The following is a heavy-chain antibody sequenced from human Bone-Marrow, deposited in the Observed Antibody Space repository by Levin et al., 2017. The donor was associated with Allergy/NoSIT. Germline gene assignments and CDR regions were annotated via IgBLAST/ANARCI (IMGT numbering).Heavy chain of an antibody. J-gene: IGHJ4*02. V-gene: IGHV3-53*01. D-gene: IGHD6-13*01. CDR3: ARFLYLAAAGIKGRGSRALDY. CDR2: IYSGGST. Sequence: GGSLRLSCAASGFTVSSNYMSWVRQAPGKGLEWVSVIYSGGSTYYADSVKGRFTISRDNSKNTLYLQMNSLRAEDTAVYYCARFLYLAAAGIKGRGSRALDYWGQGTLVTVSS. CDR1: GFTVSSNY.